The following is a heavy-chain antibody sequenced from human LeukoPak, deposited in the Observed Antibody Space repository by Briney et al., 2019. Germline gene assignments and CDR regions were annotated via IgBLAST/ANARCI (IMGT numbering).Heavy chain of an antibody. CDR3: ARDGSGYGYVYYYYMDV. Sequence: ASVKVSCKASEYTFTGYYIHWVRQAPGQGLEWMGWINPNSGGTNYAQKFQGRVTMTRDTSISTAYMELSRLRSDDTAVYYCARDGSGYGYVYYYYMDVWGKGTTVTVSS. D-gene: IGHD5-18*01. V-gene: IGHV1-2*02. CDR2: INPNSGGT. CDR1: EYTFTGYY. J-gene: IGHJ6*03.